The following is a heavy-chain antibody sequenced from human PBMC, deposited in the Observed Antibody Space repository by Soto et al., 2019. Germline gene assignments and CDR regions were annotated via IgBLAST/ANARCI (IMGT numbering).Heavy chain of an antibody. V-gene: IGHV3-23*01. J-gene: IGHJ4*02. CDR1: GFTFSSYA. CDR3: AKGLYSGSYFDC. CDR2: ISGSGGST. D-gene: IGHD1-26*01. Sequence: EVQLLESGGGLVQPGGSLRLSCAASGFTFSSYAMTWVRQAPGKGLEWVSAISGSGGSTYYADSVKGQFTISRDNSKNTLYLQMNILRAEVTAVYYCAKGLYSGSYFDCWGQGTLVTVSS.